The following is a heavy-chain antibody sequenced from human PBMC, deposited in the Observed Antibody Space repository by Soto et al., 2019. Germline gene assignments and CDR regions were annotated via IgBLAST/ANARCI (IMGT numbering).Heavy chain of an antibody. CDR1: GFSFSSYE. CDR3: ASLEMATMQR. J-gene: IGHJ4*02. V-gene: IGHV3-48*03. CDR2: ISSSDSAI. Sequence: EVQLVESGGGLVQPGGSLRLSCAASGFSFSSYEMNWVRQAPGKGLEWVSYISSSDSAIYYADSVKGRFTISRDNAKNSLYLQMNSLRAEDTAVYYCASLEMATMQRWGQGTLVTVSS. D-gene: IGHD3-3*01.